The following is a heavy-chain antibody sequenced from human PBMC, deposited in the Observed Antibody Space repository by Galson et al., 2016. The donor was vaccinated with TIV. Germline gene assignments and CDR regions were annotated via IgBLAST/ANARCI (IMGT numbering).Heavy chain of an antibody. D-gene: IGHD2-15*01. CDR3: TTELGYCSGGYCYYFDY. V-gene: IGHV3-15*01. Sequence: CFRQPPGKGLEWVGRIKSNFDGGTTDYAAPVKGRFTISRHDSKNTLFLQMNRLKTEDTAVYYCTTELGYCSGGYCYYFDYWGQGTLVTVSS. J-gene: IGHJ4*02. CDR2: IKSNFDGGTT.